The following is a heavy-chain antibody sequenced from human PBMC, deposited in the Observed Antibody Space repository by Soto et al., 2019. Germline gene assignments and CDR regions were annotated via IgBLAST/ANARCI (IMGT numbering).Heavy chain of an antibody. CDR2: ISGSGGGST. J-gene: IGHJ4*02. CDR3: AKDGIGYCISTSCYSVDY. V-gene: IGHV3-23*01. D-gene: IGHD2-2*01. Sequence: EVQLLESGGGLVQPGGSLRLSCAASGFTFSSYAMSWVRQAPGKGLECVSAISGSGGGSTYYADSVKGRFTISRDNSKHTLYLQMNSLRAEDTAVYYCAKDGIGYCISTSCYSVDYWGQGTLVTVSS. CDR1: GFTFSSYA.